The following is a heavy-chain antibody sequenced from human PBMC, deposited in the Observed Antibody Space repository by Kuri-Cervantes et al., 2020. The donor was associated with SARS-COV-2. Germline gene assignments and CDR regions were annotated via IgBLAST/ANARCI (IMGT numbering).Heavy chain of an antibody. J-gene: IGHJ4*02. CDR1: GFTFSSYA. D-gene: IGHD2-15*01. CDR2: ISGSGGST. V-gene: IGHV3-23*01. CDR3: ARDDCSGDTCYWGRIDY. Sequence: GGSLRLSCAASGFTFSSYAMSWVRQAPGKGLEWVSAISGSGGSTYYADSVKGRFAISRDNAKNSLYLQMTRLTADDTAFYYCARDDCSGDTCYWGRIDYWGQGALVTVSS.